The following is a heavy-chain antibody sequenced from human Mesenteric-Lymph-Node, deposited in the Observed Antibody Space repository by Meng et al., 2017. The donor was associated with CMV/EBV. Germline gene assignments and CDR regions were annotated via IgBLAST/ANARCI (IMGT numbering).Heavy chain of an antibody. Sequence: CADSGFTFSTYAMSWVRQAPGKGLEWVSAISGSGSSTYYADSVTGRFTISRDNSKNTLYLQMNSLRAEDTAVYYCAKDNGYSGSYFDYWGQGTLVTVSS. CDR1: GFTFSTYA. D-gene: IGHD1-26*01. CDR2: ISGSGSST. CDR3: AKDNGYSGSYFDY. V-gene: IGHV3-23*01. J-gene: IGHJ4*02.